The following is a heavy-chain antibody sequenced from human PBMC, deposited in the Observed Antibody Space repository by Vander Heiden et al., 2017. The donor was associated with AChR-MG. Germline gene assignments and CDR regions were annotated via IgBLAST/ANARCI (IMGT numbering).Heavy chain of an antibody. Sequence: EVQLLESGGGLVQPGGSLRLSCAASGFTFSSYAMGWVRQAPGKGLEWVSAISGSGGSTYYADSVKGRFTISRDNSKNTLYLQMNSLRAEDTAVYYCAKDWAPGDSVVVVAASFDYWGQGTLVTVSS. J-gene: IGHJ4*02. CDR3: AKDWAPGDSVVVVAASFDY. D-gene: IGHD2-15*01. CDR1: GFTFSSYA. CDR2: ISGSGGST. V-gene: IGHV3-23*01.